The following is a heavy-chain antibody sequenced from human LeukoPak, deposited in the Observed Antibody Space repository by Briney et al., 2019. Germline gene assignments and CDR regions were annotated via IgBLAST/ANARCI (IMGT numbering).Heavy chain of an antibody. CDR3: ARTDRGIAAAGTSRYFDY. CDR1: GGSISSSSYY. D-gene: IGHD6-13*01. Sequence: PSETLSLTCTVSGGSISSSSYYWGWIRQPPGKGLEWIGSIYYSGSTYYNPSLKSRVTISVDTSKNQFSLKLSSVTAADTAVYYCARTDRGIAAAGTSRYFDYWGQGTLVTVSS. CDR2: IYYSGST. J-gene: IGHJ4*02. V-gene: IGHV4-39*01.